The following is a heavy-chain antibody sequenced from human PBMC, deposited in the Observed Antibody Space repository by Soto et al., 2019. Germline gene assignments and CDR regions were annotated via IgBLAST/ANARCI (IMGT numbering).Heavy chain of an antibody. Sequence: QVQLVQSGAEVKKPGSSVKVSCKASGGTFSSYAISWVRQAPGQGLEWMGGIIPIFGTANYPQKFQGRVTITADKPTSTAYRELSSLRSEDTAVYYCASPTREWLPPARDYYYGMDVWGLGTTVTVAS. D-gene: IGHD3-3*01. CDR1: GGTFSSYA. V-gene: IGHV1-69*06. CDR3: ASPTREWLPPARDYYYGMDV. CDR2: IIPIFGTA. J-gene: IGHJ6*02.